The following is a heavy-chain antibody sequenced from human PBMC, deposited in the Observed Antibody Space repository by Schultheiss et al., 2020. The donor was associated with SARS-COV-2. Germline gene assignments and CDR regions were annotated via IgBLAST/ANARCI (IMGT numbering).Heavy chain of an antibody. CDR1: GGSISSGSYY. J-gene: IGHJ5*02. Sequence: SETLSLTCTVSGGSISSGSYYWSWIRQPAGKGLEWIGRIYTSGSTNYNPSLKSRVTISVDTSKNQFSLKLSSVTAADTAVYYCARDRNSNYFSQGFDPWGQGTLVTVSS. V-gene: IGHV4-61*02. CDR2: IYTSGST. D-gene: IGHD4-11*01. CDR3: ARDRNSNYFSQGFDP.